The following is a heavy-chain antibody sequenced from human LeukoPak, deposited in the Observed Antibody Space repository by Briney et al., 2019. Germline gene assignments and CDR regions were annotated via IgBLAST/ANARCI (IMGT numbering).Heavy chain of an antibody. Sequence: RAGGSLRLSCAASGFTVSSNYMSWVRQAPGKGLEWVSVIYSGGSTYYADSVKGRFTISRDNSKNTLYLQMNSLRAEDTAVYYCARNLKAGIAARNFNYWGQGTLVTVSS. CDR3: ARNLKAGIAARNFNY. V-gene: IGHV3-66*01. CDR2: IYSGGST. CDR1: GFTVSSNY. D-gene: IGHD6-13*01. J-gene: IGHJ4*02.